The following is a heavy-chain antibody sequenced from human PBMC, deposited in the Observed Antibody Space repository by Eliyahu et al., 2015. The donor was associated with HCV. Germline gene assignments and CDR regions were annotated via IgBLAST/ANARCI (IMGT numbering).Heavy chain of an antibody. V-gene: IGHV3-48*02. CDR3: ARGYSSGWTFDY. CDR1: XFXFSSYS. D-gene: IGHD6-19*01. J-gene: IGHJ4*02. CDR2: ISSSSSTI. Sequence: EVQLVESGGGLVQPGGSLRLSXAASXFXFSSYSXNWVRQAPGKGLEWVSYISSSSSTIYYADSVKGRFTISRDNAKNSLYLQMNSLRDEDTAVYYCARGYSSGWTFDYWGQGTLVTVSS.